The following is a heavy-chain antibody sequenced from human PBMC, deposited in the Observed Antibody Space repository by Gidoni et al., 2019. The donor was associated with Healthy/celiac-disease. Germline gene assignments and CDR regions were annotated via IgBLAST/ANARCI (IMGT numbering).Heavy chain of an antibody. V-gene: IGHV3-23*01. D-gene: IGHD4-17*01. J-gene: IGHJ6*02. Sequence: EVQLLESGGGLVQPGGSLRLSCAASGFTFSSYAMSWVRQAPGKGLGLVSAISGSGGSTYYADSVKCRFTISRDNSKNTLYLQRNSLRAEDTAVYYCAKDSSTTVTPYYYYYYGMDVWGQGTTVTVSS. CDR2: ISGSGGST. CDR1: GFTFSSYA. CDR3: AKDSSTTVTPYYYYYYGMDV.